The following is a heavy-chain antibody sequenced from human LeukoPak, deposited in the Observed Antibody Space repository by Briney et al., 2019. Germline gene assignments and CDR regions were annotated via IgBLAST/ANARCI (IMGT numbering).Heavy chain of an antibody. Sequence: GGSLRLSCVASKFTFSNYAIHWVRQAPGKGLEWVAFISYDGGTNYYAESVKGRFTISRDTPKNTVYLQMNSLRGEDTAVYYCARDRASSGSELDYWGQGTLVTVSS. V-gene: IGHV3-30*04. J-gene: IGHJ4*02. CDR3: ARDRASSGSELDY. D-gene: IGHD6-19*01. CDR2: ISYDGGTN. CDR1: KFTFSNYA.